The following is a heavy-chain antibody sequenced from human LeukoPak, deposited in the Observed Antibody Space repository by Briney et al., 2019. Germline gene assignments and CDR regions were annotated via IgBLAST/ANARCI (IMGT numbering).Heavy chain of an antibody. J-gene: IGHJ5*02. CDR3: ARGREVRGVIISADNWFDP. Sequence: PSETLSLTCTVSGGSISSSSYYWGWIRQPPGKGLEWIGEINHSGSTNYNPSLKSRVTISVDTSKNQFSLKLSSVTAADTAVYYCARGREVRGVIISADNWFDPWGQGTLVTVSS. D-gene: IGHD3-10*01. CDR2: INHSGST. V-gene: IGHV4-39*07. CDR1: GGSISSSSYY.